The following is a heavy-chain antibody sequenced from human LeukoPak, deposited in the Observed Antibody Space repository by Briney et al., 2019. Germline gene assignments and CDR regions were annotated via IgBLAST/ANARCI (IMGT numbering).Heavy chain of an antibody. V-gene: IGHV3-23*01. J-gene: IGHJ4*02. CDR3: AKENSGPFDY. D-gene: IGHD1-26*01. Sequence: PGGSLRLSCAASGFTLSDYAMSWIRQAPGKGLEWVGATRGRGSDAYYADSVRGRFTISRDNSRNTLYLQMNSLKTEDTAVNFWAKENSGPFDYWGQGALVTVSS. CDR1: GFTLSDYA. CDR2: TRGRGSDA.